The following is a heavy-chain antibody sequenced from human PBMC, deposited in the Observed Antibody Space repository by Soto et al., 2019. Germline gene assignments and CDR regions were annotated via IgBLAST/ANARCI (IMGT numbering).Heavy chain of an antibody. CDR1: GYTFTSYD. J-gene: IGHJ3*02. V-gene: IGHV1-8*01. D-gene: IGHD3-10*01. CDR3: AREGFGEFQDAFDI. CDR2: MNPNSGNT. Sequence: ASVKVSCKASGYTFTSYDINWVRQATGQGLEWMGRMNPNSGNTGYAQKFQGRVTMTADKSTSTAYMELSSLRSEDTAVYYCAREGFGEFQDAFDIWGQGTMVTVSS.